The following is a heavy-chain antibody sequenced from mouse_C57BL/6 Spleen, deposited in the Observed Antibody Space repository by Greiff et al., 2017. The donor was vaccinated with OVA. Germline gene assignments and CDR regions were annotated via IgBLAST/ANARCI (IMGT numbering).Heavy chain of an antibody. Sequence: QVQLQQPGAELVRPGTSVKLSCKASGYTFTSYWMHWVKQRPGQGLEWIGVIDPSDSYTNYNQKFKGKASLTVDTSSSTAYMQLSSLTSEDSAVYYFARVGNPAYWGQGTLVTVSA. D-gene: IGHD3-3*01. V-gene: IGHV1-59*01. J-gene: IGHJ3*01. CDR3: ARVGNPAY. CDR1: GYTFTSYW. CDR2: IDPSDSYT.